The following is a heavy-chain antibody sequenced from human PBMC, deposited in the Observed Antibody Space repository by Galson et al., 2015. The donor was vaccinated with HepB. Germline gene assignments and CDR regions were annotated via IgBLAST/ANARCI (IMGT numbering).Heavy chain of an antibody. V-gene: IGHV4-34*01. CDR1: GGSFSGYY. CDR3: ARVGLAAAESRRKAPERENAFDV. CDR2: TNHSGST. Sequence: SLTCAVYGGSFSGYYWSWIRQPPGKGLEWIGETNHSGSTNYNPSLKSRVTISADTSKNQFSLKLSSVTAADTAVYHCARVGLAAAESRRKAPERENAFDVWGQGTMVTVSS. J-gene: IGHJ3*01. D-gene: IGHD6-13*01.